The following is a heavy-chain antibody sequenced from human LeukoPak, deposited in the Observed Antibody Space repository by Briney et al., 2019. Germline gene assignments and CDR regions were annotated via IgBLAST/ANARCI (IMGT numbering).Heavy chain of an antibody. CDR3: ARRFPSFDY. CDR2: IYYSGSM. CDR1: GGSISSYSYH. J-gene: IGHJ4*02. V-gene: IGHV4-39*01. Sequence: SETLSLTCTVSGGSISSYSYHWGWIRQPPGKGLEWIGSIYYSGSMYYNPSLKSRVTISVDTSKNQFSLKLSSVTAADTAVYYCARRFPSFDYWGQGTLVTVSS.